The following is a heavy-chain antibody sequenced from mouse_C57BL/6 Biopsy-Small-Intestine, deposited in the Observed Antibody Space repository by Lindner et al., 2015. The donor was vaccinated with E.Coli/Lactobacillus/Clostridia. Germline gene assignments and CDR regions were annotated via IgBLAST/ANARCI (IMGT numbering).Heavy chain of an antibody. J-gene: IGHJ2*01. D-gene: IGHD2-14*01. V-gene: IGHV1-82*01. CDR2: VFPGDGDT. CDR3: ARGTRLDY. Sequence: VQLQESGPELVMPGASVKISCKASGYVFSGSWMNWVKQRPGKDLEWIGRVFPGDGDTTYNGKFKGKATLTADKSSSTAYMQLNSLTYEDSAVYFCARGTRLDYWGQGSTLTVS. CDR1: GYVFSGSW.